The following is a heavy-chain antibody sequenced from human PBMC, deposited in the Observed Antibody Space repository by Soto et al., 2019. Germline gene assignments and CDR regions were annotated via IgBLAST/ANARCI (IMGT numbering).Heavy chain of an antibody. Sequence: GGSLRLSCAASGFSFNNYGMHWVRQAPGKGLEWVAVSWYDGSQTRYADSVRGRFTISRDNFQNTLYLHMDSLKAEDTAMYYCARDFTVGAIYNGVYYYGMDVWGRGTTVTVSS. CDR3: ARDFTVGAIYNGVYYYGMDV. CDR2: SWYDGSQT. D-gene: IGHD1-26*01. J-gene: IGHJ6*01. CDR1: GFSFNNYG. V-gene: IGHV3-33*01.